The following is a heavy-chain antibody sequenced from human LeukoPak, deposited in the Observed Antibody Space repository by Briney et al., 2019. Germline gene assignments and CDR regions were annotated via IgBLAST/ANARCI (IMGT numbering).Heavy chain of an antibody. CDR2: ISSSSSYI. Sequence: GGSLRLSCAASGFTFSSYSMNWVRQAPGKGLEWVSSISSSSSYIYYADSVKGRFTISRDNAKNSLYLQMNSLRAEDTAVYYCARDLGLHYYDSSGGQGDYWGQGTLVTVSS. V-gene: IGHV3-21*01. J-gene: IGHJ4*02. D-gene: IGHD3-22*01. CDR3: ARDLGLHYYDSSGGQGDY. CDR1: GFTFSSYS.